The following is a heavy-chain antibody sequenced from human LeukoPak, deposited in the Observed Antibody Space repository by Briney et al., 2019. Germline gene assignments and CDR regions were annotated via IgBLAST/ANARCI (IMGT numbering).Heavy chain of an antibody. J-gene: IGHJ4*02. Sequence: HPGGSLRLSCSASGFTFSSYWMPSVRQAPGKGLVWVSRINSDGSSTSHAASVKGRFTISRHSAKNTRYLQMNRLRAEGTAMYYCARGGYFYDDSGYARFDYWGQGTLVTVSS. CDR3: ARGGYFYDDSGYARFDY. CDR1: GFTFSSYW. CDR2: INSDGSST. D-gene: IGHD3-22*01. V-gene: IGHV3-74*01.